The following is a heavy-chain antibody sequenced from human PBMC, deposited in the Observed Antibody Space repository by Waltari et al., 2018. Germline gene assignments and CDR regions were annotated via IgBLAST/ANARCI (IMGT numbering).Heavy chain of an antibody. Sequence: QLQLQDSCPGLVKPSETLSLPSTVPGGSLSSRSYYWGWIRQPPGKGLEWIGSIYYSGSTYYNPSLKSRVTISVDTSKNQFSLKLSSVTAADTAVYYCARHVTRFTVTTPFGYWGQGTLVTVSS. CDR3: ARHVTRFTVTTPFGY. V-gene: IGHV4-39*01. D-gene: IGHD4-17*01. CDR2: IYYSGST. J-gene: IGHJ4*02. CDR1: GGSLSSRSYY.